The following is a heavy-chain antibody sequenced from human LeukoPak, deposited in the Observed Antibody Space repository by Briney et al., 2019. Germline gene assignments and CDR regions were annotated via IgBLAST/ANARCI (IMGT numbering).Heavy chain of an antibody. Sequence: SETLSLTCTVSGGSISSYYWSWIRQPPGKGLEWVGFIYDSGSTKYNPSLKSRVTISVVTSKNQFSLKLRSVTAADTAVYYCARVNYESRSRWIAPWGQGTLVTVSS. CDR3: ARVNYESRSRWIAP. J-gene: IGHJ5*02. V-gene: IGHV4-59*01. CDR1: GGSISSYY. CDR2: IYDSGST. D-gene: IGHD3-10*01.